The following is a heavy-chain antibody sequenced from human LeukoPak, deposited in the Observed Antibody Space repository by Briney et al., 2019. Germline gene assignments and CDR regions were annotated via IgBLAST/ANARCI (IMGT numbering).Heavy chain of an antibody. J-gene: IGHJ6*02. D-gene: IGHD2-15*01. CDR1: GFTFSSYT. CDR2: ISSSGSTI. V-gene: IGHV3-48*04. CDR3: ARSGVAATPYYYYGMDV. Sequence: GGSLRLSCEASGFTFSSYTMNWVRQAPGKGLEWVSYISSSGSTIYYADSVKGRFTISRDNAKNSLYLQMNSLRAEDTAVYYCARSGVAATPYYYYGMDVWGQGTTVTVSS.